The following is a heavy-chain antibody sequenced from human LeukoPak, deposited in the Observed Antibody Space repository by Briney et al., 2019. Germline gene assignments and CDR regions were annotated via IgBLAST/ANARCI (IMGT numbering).Heavy chain of an antibody. D-gene: IGHD4-17*01. J-gene: IGHJ3*01. Sequence: GGSLRLSRAASGFTFSAYAVMWVRQAPGQGLEWVSAITSGGAPRYADSVKGRFTISRDNSKNMLYLQMNSLRAGDTARYFCARDPNGDYIGAFEFWGQGTGVTVSS. CDR2: ITSGGAP. V-gene: IGHV3-23*01. CDR1: GFTFSAYA. CDR3: ARDPNGDYIGAFEF.